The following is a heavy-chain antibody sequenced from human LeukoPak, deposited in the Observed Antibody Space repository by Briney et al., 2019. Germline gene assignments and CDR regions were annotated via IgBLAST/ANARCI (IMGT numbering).Heavy chain of an antibody. V-gene: IGHV1-2*04. CDR1: GYTFTVYY. CDR3: ARGGITMVRGVTNWFDP. J-gene: IGHJ5*02. Sequence: ASVKVSCKASGYTFTVYYMHWVRQAPGQGLEWMGWINPNSGGTNYAQKFQGWVTMTRDTSISTAYMELSRLRSDDTAVYYCARGGITMVRGVTNWFDPWGQGTLVIVSS. CDR2: INPNSGGT. D-gene: IGHD3-10*01.